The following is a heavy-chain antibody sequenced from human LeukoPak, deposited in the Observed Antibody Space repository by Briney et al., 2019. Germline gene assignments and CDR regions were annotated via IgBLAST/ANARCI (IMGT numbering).Heavy chain of an antibody. CDR1: GGSISTYY. D-gene: IGHD3-10*01. CDR2: IDYSGST. V-gene: IGHV4-59*01. CDR3: ARVGSYCFDY. J-gene: IGHJ4*02. Sequence: PSETLSLTCTVSGGSISTYYWSWIRQPPGKGLEWIGYIDYSGSTNYNPSLKSRVTMSVDTSKHQFSPKLSSVTAADTAVYYCARVGSYCFDYWGQGTLVTVSS.